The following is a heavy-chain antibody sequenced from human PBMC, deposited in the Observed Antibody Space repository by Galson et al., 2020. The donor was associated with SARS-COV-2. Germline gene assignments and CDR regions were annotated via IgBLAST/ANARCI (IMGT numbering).Heavy chain of an antibody. CDR3: AREGGNPGYAFDM. V-gene: IGHV3-43*02. CDR2: INGDGTT. D-gene: IGHD2-15*01. CDR1: GFTFDDYD. Sequence: GGSLRLSCAASGFTFDDYDMHWVRQAPGKGLEWVSVINGDGTTYYPDSVKGRFTISRDNRKKSLYLQMNSLRTDDTALYYCAREGGNPGYAFDMWGQGTMVTVSS. J-gene: IGHJ3*02.